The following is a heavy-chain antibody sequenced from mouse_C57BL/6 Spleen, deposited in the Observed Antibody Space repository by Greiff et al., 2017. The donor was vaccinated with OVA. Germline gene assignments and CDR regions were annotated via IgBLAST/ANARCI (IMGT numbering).Heavy chain of an antibody. D-gene: IGHD1-1*01. CDR3: ARHEERSYVGYAMDY. V-gene: IGHV1-62-2*01. J-gene: IGHJ4*01. CDR1: GYTFTEYT. Sequence: VKVVESGAELVKPGASVKLSCKASGYTFTEYTIHWVKQRSGQGLEWIGWFYPGSGSIKYNEKFKDKATLTADKSSSTVYMELSRLTSEDSAVYFCARHEERSYVGYAMDYWGQGTSVTVSS. CDR2: FYPGSGSI.